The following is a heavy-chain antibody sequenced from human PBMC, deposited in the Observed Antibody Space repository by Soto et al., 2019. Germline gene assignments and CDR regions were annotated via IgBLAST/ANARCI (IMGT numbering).Heavy chain of an antibody. V-gene: IGHV4-61*01. Sequence: SETLSLTCTVSGGSVSSGIYYWSWIRQPPGKGLEWIGYIHPGGSSNYNPSLNSRVTMSVDTSKNQVSLKLTSVAAADTAIYYCARSLSTSWFDPWGQGILVTVS. CDR1: GGSVSSGIYY. CDR2: IHPGGSS. J-gene: IGHJ5*02. D-gene: IGHD1-26*01. CDR3: ARSLSTSWFDP.